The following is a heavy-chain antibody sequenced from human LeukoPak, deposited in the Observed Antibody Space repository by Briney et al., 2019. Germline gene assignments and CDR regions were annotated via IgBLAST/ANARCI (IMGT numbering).Heavy chain of an antibody. CDR1: GFTFSSYA. D-gene: IGHD3-3*01. V-gene: IGHV3-23*01. CDR3: AKLVWSQYYYYYGMDV. J-gene: IGHJ6*02. CDR2: ISGSGGST. Sequence: GGSLRLSCAASGFTFSSYAMSWVRQAPGKGLEWVSAISGSGGSTYYADSVKGRFTISRDNSKNTLYLRMNSLRAEDTAVYYCAKLVWSQYYYYYGMDVWGQGTTVTVSS.